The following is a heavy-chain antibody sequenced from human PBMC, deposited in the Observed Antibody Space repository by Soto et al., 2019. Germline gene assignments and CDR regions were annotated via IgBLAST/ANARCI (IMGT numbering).Heavy chain of an antibody. V-gene: IGHV3-53*01. J-gene: IGHJ6*02. D-gene: IGHD2-2*01. Sequence: PGGSLRLSCAPSGFTVSSHYMSWVRQAPRKGLEWVSVINSGGSTYYADSVKGRFTISRDHSRNTLYLQMNSLRVEDTAVYYCAREVFCSSSSCQVRYGMDVWGQGTTVTVSS. CDR1: GFTVSSHY. CDR3: AREVFCSSSSCQVRYGMDV. CDR2: INSGGST.